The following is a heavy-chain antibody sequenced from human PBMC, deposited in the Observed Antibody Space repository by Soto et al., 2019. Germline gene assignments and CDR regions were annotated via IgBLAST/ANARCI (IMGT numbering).Heavy chain of an antibody. V-gene: IGHV1-69*04. CDR3: ARDPSLGSYYPYPDY. J-gene: IGHJ4*02. CDR2: IIPILGIA. D-gene: IGHD3-10*01. Sequence: SVKVSCKASGGTFSSYTISWVRQAPGQGLEWMGRIIPILGIANYAQKFQGRVTITADKSTSTAYMELSSLRSEDTAVYYCARDPSLGSYYPYPDYWGQGTLVTVSS. CDR1: GGTFSSYT.